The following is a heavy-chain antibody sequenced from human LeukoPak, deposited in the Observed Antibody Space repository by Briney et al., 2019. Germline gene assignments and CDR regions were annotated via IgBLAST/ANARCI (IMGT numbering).Heavy chain of an antibody. CDR2: IYYSGST. D-gene: IGHD2-15*01. J-gene: IGHJ5*02. Sequence: PSETLSLTCTVSGVSISSYNWSWVRQPPGKGLEWIWYIYYSGSTNCNPSLKSLVSISVDTSKDQSSLKLISVTAADTTVYYYARGAGVDCSGGSCYVRNWFDPWGQGTLVTVSS. CDR1: GVSISSYN. CDR3: ARGAGVDCSGGSCYVRNWFDP. V-gene: IGHV4-59*01.